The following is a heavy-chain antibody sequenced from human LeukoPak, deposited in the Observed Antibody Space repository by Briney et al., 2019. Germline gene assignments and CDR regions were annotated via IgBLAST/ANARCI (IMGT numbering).Heavy chain of an antibody. Sequence: PGGSLRLSCAASGFTFSSYSMNWVRQAPGKGLEWVSVIYSGGTTYYADSVKGRFTISRDNSKSTLYLQMNSLRAEDTAVYYCARTSGIYYYFDYWGQGTLVTVSS. CDR3: ARTSGIYYYFDY. J-gene: IGHJ4*02. CDR2: IYSGGTT. CDR1: GFTFSSYS. V-gene: IGHV3-66*01. D-gene: IGHD1-26*01.